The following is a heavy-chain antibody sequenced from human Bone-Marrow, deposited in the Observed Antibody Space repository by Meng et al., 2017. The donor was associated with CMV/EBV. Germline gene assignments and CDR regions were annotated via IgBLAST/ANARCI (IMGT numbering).Heavy chain of an antibody. CDR1: GFTFSTYW. D-gene: IGHD1-14*01. V-gene: IGHV3-7*01. CDR2: IKQDGSEK. J-gene: IGHJ4*02. CDR3: GRNRVDY. Sequence: GESLKISCAASGFTFSTYWMSWVRQAPGKGLEWVANIKQDGSEKFYVDSAKGRFTISRDNAKSSLYLQMNSLRAEDTAVYYCGRNRVDYWGQGTLVTVSS.